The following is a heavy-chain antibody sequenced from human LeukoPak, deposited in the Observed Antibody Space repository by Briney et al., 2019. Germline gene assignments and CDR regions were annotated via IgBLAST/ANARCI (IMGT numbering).Heavy chain of an antibody. D-gene: IGHD2-2*01. CDR3: ARVPAPGHSMDV. CDR1: GYTFTSYD. CDR2: MNPNSGNT. V-gene: IGHV1-8*01. Sequence: ASVKVSCKASGYTFTSYDINWVRQATGQGLEWMGWMNPNSGNTGYAQKFQGRVTMTRNTSISTAYMELSSLRSEDTAVYYCARVPAPGHSMDVWGQGTTVTVSS. J-gene: IGHJ6*02.